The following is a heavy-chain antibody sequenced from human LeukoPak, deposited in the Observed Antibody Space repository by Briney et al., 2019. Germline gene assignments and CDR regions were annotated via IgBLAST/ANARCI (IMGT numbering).Heavy chain of an antibody. J-gene: IGHJ4*02. Sequence: PSETLSLTCTVSGGSISISNYYWGWIRQPPGGGLEWIGSISYSGTYYNPSLKSRLTISVDTSKNHFSLNLRSVTAADTAVYSCARRTSNPVGAIDYWGQGTLVTVSS. D-gene: IGHD1-26*01. V-gene: IGHV4-39*01. CDR1: GGSISISNYY. CDR2: ISYSGT. CDR3: ARRTSNPVGAIDY.